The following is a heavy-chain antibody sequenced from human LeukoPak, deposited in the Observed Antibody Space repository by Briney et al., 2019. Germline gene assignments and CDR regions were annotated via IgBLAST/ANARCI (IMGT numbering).Heavy chain of an antibody. CDR2: INSDGSST. CDR3: ARAPYSGSYYGEGWFDP. V-gene: IGHV3-74*01. Sequence: PGGSLRLSCAASGFTFSSYWMHWLRHAPGKGLVWVSRINSDGSSTSYADSVKGRFTISRDNAKNTLYLQMNSLRAEDTAVYYCARAPYSGSYYGEGWFDPWGQGTLVTVSS. CDR1: GFTFSSYW. J-gene: IGHJ5*02. D-gene: IGHD1-26*01.